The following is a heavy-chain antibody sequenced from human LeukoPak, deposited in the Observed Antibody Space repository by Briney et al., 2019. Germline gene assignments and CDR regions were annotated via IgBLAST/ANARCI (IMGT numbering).Heavy chain of an antibody. Sequence: GGSLRLSCAASGFTFDDYGMSWVRQAPGKGLEWVSGINWNGGSTGYADSVKGRFTISRDNAKNSLYLQMNSLRAEDTALYHCARGRITAVHNWFDPWGQGTLVTVSS. CDR2: INWNGGST. D-gene: IGHD2-15*01. V-gene: IGHV3-20*01. CDR1: GFTFDDYG. CDR3: ARGRITAVHNWFDP. J-gene: IGHJ5*02.